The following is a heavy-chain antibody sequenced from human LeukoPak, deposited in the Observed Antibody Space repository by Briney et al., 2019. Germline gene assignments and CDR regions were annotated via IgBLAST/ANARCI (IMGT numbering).Heavy chain of an antibody. CDR3: AKGPATHDAFDI. CDR1: GFTFSSYD. Sequence: GASLRLSCAASGFTFSSYDMSWVRQAPGKGLEWVSAISGSGGSTYYADSVKGRFTISRGNSKNTLYLQMNSLRAEDTAVYYCAKGPATHDAFDIWGQGTMVTVSS. CDR2: ISGSGGST. J-gene: IGHJ3*02. D-gene: IGHD1-26*01. V-gene: IGHV3-23*01.